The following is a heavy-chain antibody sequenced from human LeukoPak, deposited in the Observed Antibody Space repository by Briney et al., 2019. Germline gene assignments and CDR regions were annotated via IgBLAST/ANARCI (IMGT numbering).Heavy chain of an antibody. Sequence: ASVKVSCRASGYTFTGYYMHWVRQAPGQGLEWMGWISAYNGNTNYAQKLQGRVTMTTDTSTSTAYMELRSLRSDDTAVYYCARYLAPYYYYMDVWGKGTTVTISS. J-gene: IGHJ6*03. CDR2: ISAYNGNT. V-gene: IGHV1-18*04. CDR1: GYTFTGYY. CDR3: ARYLAPYYYYMDV.